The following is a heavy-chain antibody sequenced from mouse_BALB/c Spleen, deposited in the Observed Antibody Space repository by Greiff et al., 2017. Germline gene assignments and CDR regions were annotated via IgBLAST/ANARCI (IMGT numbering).Heavy chain of an antibody. V-gene: IGHV5-17*02. D-gene: IGHD2-1*01. CDR2: ISSGSSTI. Sequence: EVKVVESGGGLVQPGGSRKLSCAASGFTFSSFGMHWVRQAPEKGLEWVAYISSGSSTIYYADTVKGRFTISRDNPKNTLFLQMTSLRSEDTAMYYCARDYYPLNFDYWGQGTTLTVSS. CDR3: ARDYYPLNFDY. J-gene: IGHJ2*01. CDR1: GFTFSSFG.